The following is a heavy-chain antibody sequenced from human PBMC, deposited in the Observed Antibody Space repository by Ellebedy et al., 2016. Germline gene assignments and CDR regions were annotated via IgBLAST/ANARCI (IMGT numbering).Heavy chain of an antibody. CDR2: LYGGGAS. V-gene: IGHV3-53*01. D-gene: IGHD1-14*01. Sequence: GESLKISXVVSGFSVSSNDMSWVRQAPGKGLELVSLLYGGGASYYADSVEGRFTISRDNSEKTLYLQMSGLGAEDTAVYYCVTRHNAAFDFWGQGTMVTVSS. J-gene: IGHJ3*01. CDR1: GFSVSSND. CDR3: VTRHNAAFDF.